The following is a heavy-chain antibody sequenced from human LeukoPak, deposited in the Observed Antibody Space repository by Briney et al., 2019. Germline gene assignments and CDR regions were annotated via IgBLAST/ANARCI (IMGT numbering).Heavy chain of an antibody. J-gene: IGHJ3*02. CDR2: IIPIFGTA. D-gene: IGHD2-2*01. V-gene: IGHV1-69*13. CDR3: ARGAYVVVVPAAIPDAFDI. CDR1: GGTFSSYA. Sequence: EASVKVSCKASGGTFSSYAISWVRQAPGQGLEWMEGIIPIFGTANYAQKFQGRVTITADESTSTAYMELSSLRSEDTAVYYCARGAYVVVVPAAIPDAFDIWGQGTMVTVSS.